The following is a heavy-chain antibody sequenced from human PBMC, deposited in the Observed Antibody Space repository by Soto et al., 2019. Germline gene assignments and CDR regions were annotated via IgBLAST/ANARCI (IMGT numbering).Heavy chain of an antibody. V-gene: IGHV1-69*13. CDR3: ARDPPDYYDSPP. J-gene: IGHJ5*02. CDR1: GGTFSSYA. Sequence: ASVKVSCKASGGTFSSYAISWVRQAPGQGLEWMGGIIPIFGTANYAQKFQGRVTITADESTSTAYMELSSLRSEDTAVYYCARDPPDYYDSPPWGQGTLVTVSS. CDR2: IIPIFGTA. D-gene: IGHD3-22*01.